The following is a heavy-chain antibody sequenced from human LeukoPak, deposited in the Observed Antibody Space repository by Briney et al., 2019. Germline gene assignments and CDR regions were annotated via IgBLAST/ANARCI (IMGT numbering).Heavy chain of an antibody. CDR3: ARTASLPYYFDY. Sequence: SETLSLTCTVSGGSISSGGYYWSWIRQPPGKGLEWIGYIYQSGSTYYNPSLKSRVTISVDRSKNQFSLKLSSVTAADTAVYYCARTASLPYYFDYWGQGTLVTVSS. CDR2: IYQSGST. J-gene: IGHJ4*02. CDR1: GGSISSGGYY. V-gene: IGHV4-30-2*01. D-gene: IGHD2-2*01.